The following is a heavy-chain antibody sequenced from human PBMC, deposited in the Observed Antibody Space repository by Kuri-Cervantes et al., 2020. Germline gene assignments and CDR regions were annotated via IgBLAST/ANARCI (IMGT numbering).Heavy chain of an antibody. D-gene: IGHD3-10*01. V-gene: IGHV3-30*18. CDR1: GFTFSSYW. CDR2: ISYDGSNK. Sequence: GGSLRLSCAASGFTFSSYWMSWVRQAPGKGLEWVAVISYDGSNKYYADSVKGRFTISRDNSKNTLYLQMNSLRAEDTAVYYCAKLWLWFGETNDYWGQGTLVTVSS. J-gene: IGHJ4*02. CDR3: AKLWLWFGETNDY.